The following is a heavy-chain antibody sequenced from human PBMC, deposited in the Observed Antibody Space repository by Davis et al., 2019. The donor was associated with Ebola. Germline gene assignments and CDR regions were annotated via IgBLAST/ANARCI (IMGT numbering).Heavy chain of an antibody. CDR2: IRSSDTTI. CDR3: ARDGGSWSYYYYGMDV. J-gene: IGHJ6*02. CDR1: GFTFSSYS. Sequence: GGSLRLSCAASGFTFSSYSMNWVRQAPGKGLEWVSSIRSSDTTIYYSDPVKGRFTISRDNAKNSLYLQMNSLRAEDTAVYYCARDGGSWSYYYYGMDVWGQGTTVTVSS. V-gene: IGHV3-48*04. D-gene: IGHD2-15*01.